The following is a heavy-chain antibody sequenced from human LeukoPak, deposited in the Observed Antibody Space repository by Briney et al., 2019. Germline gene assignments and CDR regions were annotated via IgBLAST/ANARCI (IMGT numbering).Heavy chain of an antibody. CDR3: ANGIWARQPYYYYGMDV. Sequence: GGSLRLSCAASGFTFTSYAMSCVRQAPGKGLEWVSGISGSGGNTYYADSVKGRFTISRDNSKNTLYLQLNSLRAEDTAVYYCANGIWARQPYYYYGMDVWGQGTTVTVSS. D-gene: IGHD2-15*01. V-gene: IGHV3-23*01. J-gene: IGHJ6*02. CDR1: GFTFTSYA. CDR2: ISGSGGNT.